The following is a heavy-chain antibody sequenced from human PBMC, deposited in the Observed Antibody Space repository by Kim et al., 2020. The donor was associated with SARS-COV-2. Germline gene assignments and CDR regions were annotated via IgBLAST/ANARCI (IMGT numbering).Heavy chain of an antibody. CDR1: GFTFSSYG. D-gene: IGHD5-18*01. Sequence: GGSLRLSCAASGFTFSSYGMHWVRQAPGKGLEWVAVISYDGSNKYYADSVKGRFTISRDNSKNTLYLQMNSLRAEDTAVYYCAKDSYSYGYSGVDYWGQGTLVTVSS. CDR3: AKDSYSYGYSGVDY. J-gene: IGHJ4*02. CDR2: ISYDGSNK. V-gene: IGHV3-30*18.